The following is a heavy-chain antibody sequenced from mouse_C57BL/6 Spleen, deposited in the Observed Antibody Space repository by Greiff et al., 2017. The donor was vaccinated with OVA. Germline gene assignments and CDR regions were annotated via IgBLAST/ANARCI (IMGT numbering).Heavy chain of an antibody. Sequence: EVHLVESGPGLVKPSQSLSLTCSVTGYSITSGYYWTWIRQFPGNKLEWMGYISYDGSNNYNPSLKNRISITRDTSKNQFFLKLNSVTTEDTATYYCARDMAKGVWGTGTTVTVSS. V-gene: IGHV3-6*01. J-gene: IGHJ1*03. CDR1: GYSITSGYY. CDR3: ARDMAKGV. D-gene: IGHD1-1*02. CDR2: ISYDGSN.